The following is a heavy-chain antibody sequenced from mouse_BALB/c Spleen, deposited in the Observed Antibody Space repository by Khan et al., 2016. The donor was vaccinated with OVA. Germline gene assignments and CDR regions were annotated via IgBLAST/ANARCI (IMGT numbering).Heavy chain of an antibody. CDR2: INPSTGYT. Sequence: QVQLQQSGAELAKPGASVKMSCKAPGYTFTNYWMHWVKQRPGQGLEWIGYINPSTGYTENNQKFKDKATLTADKSSSTAYMQLSSLTSEDSAVYYCARKKNYVYTMDYWGQGTSVTVSS. J-gene: IGHJ4*01. D-gene: IGHD1-1*01. V-gene: IGHV1-7*01. CDR3: ARKKNYVYTMDY. CDR1: GYTFTNYW.